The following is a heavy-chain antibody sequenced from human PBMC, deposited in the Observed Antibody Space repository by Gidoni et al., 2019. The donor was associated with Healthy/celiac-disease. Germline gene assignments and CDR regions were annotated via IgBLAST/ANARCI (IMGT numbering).Heavy chain of an antibody. CDR1: GFTFDDYA. V-gene: IGHV3-9*01. Sequence: EAQLVESGGGLVQPGRSLRLSCAASGFTFDDYAMHWVRQAPGKGLEWVSGISWNSGSIGYADSVKGRFTISRDNAKNSLYLQMNSLRAEDTALYYCAKDIADTAMVRQVRYYYYGMDVWGQRATVTVSS. CDR3: AKDIADTAMVRQVRYYYYGMDV. D-gene: IGHD5-18*01. J-gene: IGHJ6*02. CDR2: ISWNSGSI.